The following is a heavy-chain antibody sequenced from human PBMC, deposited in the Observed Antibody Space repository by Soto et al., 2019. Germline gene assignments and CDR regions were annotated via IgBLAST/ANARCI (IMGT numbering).Heavy chain of an antibody. Sequence: PGGSLRLSCAASGFTFSSYAMSWVRQAPGKGLEWVAAITGGGSNKYYADSVKGQFTISRDNSKNTLYLQMNSLRAEDTAVYYCARVPYQRFGELSFWGQGTLVTVSS. CDR3: ARVPYQRFGELSF. CDR2: ITGGGSNK. J-gene: IGHJ4*02. V-gene: IGHV3-23*01. D-gene: IGHD3-10*01. CDR1: GFTFSSYA.